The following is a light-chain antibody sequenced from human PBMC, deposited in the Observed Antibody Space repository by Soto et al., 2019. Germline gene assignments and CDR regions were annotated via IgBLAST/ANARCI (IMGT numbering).Light chain of an antibody. V-gene: IGKV3-11*01. J-gene: IGKJ5*01. CDR3: QQRSNWPPIT. Sequence: EIVLTQSPATLSFSPGERATLCFSASQSVSSYLAWYQQKPGQAPRLLIYDASNRATGIPARFSGSGSGTDFALTISSLEPEDFAVYYCQQRSNWPPITFGQGTRLEIK. CDR2: DAS. CDR1: QSVSSY.